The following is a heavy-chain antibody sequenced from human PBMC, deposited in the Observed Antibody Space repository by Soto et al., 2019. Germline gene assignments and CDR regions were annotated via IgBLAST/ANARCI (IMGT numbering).Heavy chain of an antibody. CDR2: ISGSGFKK. Sequence: PGRSLRISSAASGFIFENFGMSWFRQAPGKGLEWISSISGSGFKKYYADSVKGRFTISRDNSKSTVYLELNNLSAEDTAVYHCEKNQGGEVVPLATLDWFDLWGKGHLVTLSS. D-gene: IGHD2-2*01. CDR3: EKNQGGEVVPLATLDWFDL. J-gene: IGHJ5*02. CDR1: GFIFENFG. V-gene: IGHV3-23*01.